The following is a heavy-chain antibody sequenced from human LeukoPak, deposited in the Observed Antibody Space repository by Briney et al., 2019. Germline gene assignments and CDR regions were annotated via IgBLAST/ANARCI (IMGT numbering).Heavy chain of an antibody. J-gene: IGHJ4*02. CDR3: ASISYCGGDCYWDY. Sequence: SETLSLTCAVSGYSISSGYYWGWIRQPPGKGLEWIGSIYHSGSTYYNPSHKSRVTISVDTSKNQFSLRLSSVTAADTAVYYCASISYCGGDCYWDYWGQGTLVTVSS. CDR1: GYSISSGYY. V-gene: IGHV4-38-2*01. CDR2: IYHSGST. D-gene: IGHD2-21*01.